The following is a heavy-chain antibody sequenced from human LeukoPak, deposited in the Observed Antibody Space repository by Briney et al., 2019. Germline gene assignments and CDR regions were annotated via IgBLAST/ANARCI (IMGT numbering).Heavy chain of an antibody. V-gene: IGHV3-30*04. CDR1: GFTFSTYA. Sequence: GRSLRLSCAASGFTFSTYAMHWVRQAPGKGLEWVSVVSFDGSDKYYVDSVKGRFTISRDNSKNTLYLQMNSLRAEDTAVYYCAKDTRYSGSYYFVFDYWGQGTLVTVSS. CDR3: AKDTRYSGSYYFVFDY. J-gene: IGHJ4*02. D-gene: IGHD1-26*01. CDR2: VSFDGSDK.